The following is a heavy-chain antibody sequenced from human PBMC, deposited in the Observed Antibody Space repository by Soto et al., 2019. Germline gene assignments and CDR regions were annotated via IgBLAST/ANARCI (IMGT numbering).Heavy chain of an antibody. CDR2: VYHDGTT. V-gene: IGHV4-59*01. CDR1: GGSISRNS. D-gene: IGHD3-9*01. CDR3: ARVDYDILTGYYFDY. J-gene: IGHJ4*02. Sequence: SETLSLTCTVSGGSISRNSWSWIRQPPGKGLEWIGYVYHDGTTDYSPSLKSRATISVDTSKDQFSLKLNSVTAADTAVYYCARVDYDILTGYYFDYWGQGTLVTVSS.